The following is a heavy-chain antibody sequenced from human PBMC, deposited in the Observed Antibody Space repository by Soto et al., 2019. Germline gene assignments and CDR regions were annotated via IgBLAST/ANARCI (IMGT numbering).Heavy chain of an antibody. D-gene: IGHD2-2*01. J-gene: IGHJ4*02. Sequence: EVQLLESGGGLVQPGGSLRLSCAASGFTFSSYAMSWVRQAPGKGLEWVSAISGSGGSTYYADSVKGRFTISRDNSKNTLYLQMNSLRAEDMAVYYCAKPEVPRSSSTSCYAYWGQGTLVTVSS. CDR3: AKPEVPRSSSTSCYAY. CDR2: ISGSGGST. V-gene: IGHV3-23*01. CDR1: GFTFSSYA.